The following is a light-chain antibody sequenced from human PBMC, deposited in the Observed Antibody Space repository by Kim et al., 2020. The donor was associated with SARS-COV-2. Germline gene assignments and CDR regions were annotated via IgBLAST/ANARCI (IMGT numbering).Light chain of an antibody. CDR3: SSYTNTITRV. CDR2: DVS. J-gene: IGLJ3*02. V-gene: IGLV2-14*03. CDR1: SSDVDDYNY. Sequence: QSITISCTGTSSDVDDYNYVSWYQQHPGKALKVIIYDVSNRPPGVSNRFSGSKSGNTAYLTISGLQAEDEADYYCSSYTNTITRVFGGETQLTV.